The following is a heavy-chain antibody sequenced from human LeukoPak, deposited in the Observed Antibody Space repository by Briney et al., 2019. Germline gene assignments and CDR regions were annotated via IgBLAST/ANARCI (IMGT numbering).Heavy chain of an antibody. J-gene: IGHJ4*02. Sequence: GGSLRLSCAASGFTFSSYAINWVRQAPGNGLEWVSGISGSGGSTYYADPVKGRFTISRDNSKNTLYLQMNSLRAEDTAVYYCAKGGGAYYSDSSTYSAPFEHWGQGTLVTVSS. CDR2: ISGSGGST. V-gene: IGHV3-23*01. D-gene: IGHD3-22*01. CDR1: GFTFSSYA. CDR3: AKGGGAYYSDSSTYSAPFEH.